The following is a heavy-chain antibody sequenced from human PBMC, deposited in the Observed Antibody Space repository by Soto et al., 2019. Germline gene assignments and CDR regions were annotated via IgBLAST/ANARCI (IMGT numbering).Heavy chain of an antibody. J-gene: IGHJ6*03. CDR3: ARGRYDFWSGGTGSAYYYYMDV. D-gene: IGHD3-3*01. V-gene: IGHV4-59*01. CDR1: GGSISSYY. Sequence: SETLSLTCTVSGGSISSYYWSWIRQPPGKGLEWIGYIYYSGSTNYNPSLKSRVTISVDTSKNQFSLKLSSVTAADTAVYYCARGRYDFWSGGTGSAYYYYMDVWGKGTTVTVSS. CDR2: IYYSGST.